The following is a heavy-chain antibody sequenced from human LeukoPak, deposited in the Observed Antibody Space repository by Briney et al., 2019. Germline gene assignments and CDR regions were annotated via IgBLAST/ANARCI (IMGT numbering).Heavy chain of an antibody. CDR1: GFTFSNYG. CDR3: AKEDNIAAAGSFDC. D-gene: IGHD6-25*01. J-gene: IGHJ4*02. Sequence: PGGSLRLSCAASGFTFSNYGMHWVRQAPGKGLEWVAVISYDGSDQHSVDSVRGRFTISRDNSRNTLYLQMNSLRAEDTALYYCAKEDNIAAAGSFDCWGQGTLVTVSS. V-gene: IGHV3-30*18. CDR2: ISYDGSDQ.